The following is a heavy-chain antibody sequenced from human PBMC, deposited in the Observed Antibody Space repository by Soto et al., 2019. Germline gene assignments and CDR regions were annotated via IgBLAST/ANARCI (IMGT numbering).Heavy chain of an antibody. V-gene: IGHV3-48*03. CDR2: ISHTDRLT. Sequence: EVQLAESGGDLVQPGGSLRLSCVGSGFTFSYYEMNWVRQAPGKGLERVAFISHTDRLTHYPDSVKGRFTISRDNAQNSRNLRMTSIRVEETGVYYCVGVTGRASANPWGQGTLVTAS. J-gene: IGHJ5*02. CDR3: VGVTGRASANP. D-gene: IGHD6-13*01. CDR1: GFTFSYYE.